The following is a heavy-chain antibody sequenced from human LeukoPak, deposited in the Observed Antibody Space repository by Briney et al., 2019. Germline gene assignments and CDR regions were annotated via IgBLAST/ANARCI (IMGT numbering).Heavy chain of an antibody. Sequence: ASVKVSCKASGYTFTSYDINWVRQATGQGLEWMGWINPNSGGTNYAQKFQGRVTMTRDTSISTAYMELSRLRSDDTAVYYCASLHLDYFDYWGQGTLVTVSS. CDR3: ASLHLDYFDY. CDR1: GYTFTSYD. J-gene: IGHJ4*02. CDR2: INPNSGGT. V-gene: IGHV1-2*02.